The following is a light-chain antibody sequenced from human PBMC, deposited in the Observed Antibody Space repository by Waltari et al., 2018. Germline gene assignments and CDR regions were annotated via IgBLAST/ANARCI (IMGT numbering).Light chain of an antibody. CDR1: SNDVGGYSY. CDR3: GSYTNSCTLEV. CDR2: DVS. Sequence: QSALTQPASVSGSPGQSITISCTGTSNDVGGYSYVSWYQQHPGKVPRVIIYDVSNRPSGVSARCSGSKSGNTASLTISGLQAEDEADYYCGSYTNSCTLEVFGGGTKVTVL. V-gene: IGLV2-14*03. J-gene: IGLJ2*01.